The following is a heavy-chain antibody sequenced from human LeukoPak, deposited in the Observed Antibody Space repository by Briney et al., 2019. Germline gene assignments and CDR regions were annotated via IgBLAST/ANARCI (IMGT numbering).Heavy chain of an antibody. V-gene: IGHV3-23*01. CDR2: VRGSDAGT. Sequence: GGSLRLSCAASGFTFSSYAMNWVRQAPGKGLGWVSAVRGSDAGTSYADSVEGRFTISRDNSKNTLYLQMNSLRAEDTAVYYCAKNRGGSYYSGSDYWGQGTLVTVSS. CDR3: AKNRGGSYYSGSDY. D-gene: IGHD1-26*01. CDR1: GFTFSSYA. J-gene: IGHJ4*02.